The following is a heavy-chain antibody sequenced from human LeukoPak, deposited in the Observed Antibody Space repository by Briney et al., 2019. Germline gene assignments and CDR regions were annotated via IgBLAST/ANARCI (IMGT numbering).Heavy chain of an antibody. D-gene: IGHD6-19*01. CDR1: GGSISSYY. Sequence: SETLSLTSTVSGGSISSYYWSWIRQPAGKGLEWIGRIYTSGSTNYNPSLKSRVTISVDTSKNQFSLKLSSVTAADTAVYYCARDKRVAVAGTYIYYYMDVWGNGTTVTVSS. V-gene: IGHV4-4*07. CDR2: IYTSGST. CDR3: ARDKRVAVAGTYIYYYMDV. J-gene: IGHJ6*03.